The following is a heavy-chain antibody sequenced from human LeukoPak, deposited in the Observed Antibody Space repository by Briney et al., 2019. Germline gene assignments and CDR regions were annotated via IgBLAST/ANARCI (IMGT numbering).Heavy chain of an antibody. V-gene: IGHV1-2*06. CDR1: GYTFSDYY. CDR2: IDPNSGVT. CDR3: AREQARTTTWFLYMNY. Sequence: ASVKVSCKASGYTFSDYYIHWVRQAPGQGLEWMGRIDPNSGVTNSAQKFRARVTMTRDTSINTAYMGLSSLRSDDTAVYFCAREQARTTTWFLYMNYWGQGTLVTVSS. J-gene: IGHJ4*02. D-gene: IGHD3-3*01.